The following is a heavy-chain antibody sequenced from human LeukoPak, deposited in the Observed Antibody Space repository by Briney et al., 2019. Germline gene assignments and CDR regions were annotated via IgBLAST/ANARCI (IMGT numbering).Heavy chain of an antibody. CDR1: GFTFDDYG. CDR3: ASSRWYCGGDCYSSLGY. CDR2: INWNGGST. Sequence: PGGSLRLSCAASGFTFDDYGMSWVRQAPGKGLEWVSGINWNGGSTGYADSVKGRFTISRDNAKNTLYLQMNSLRAEDTAVYYCASSRWYCGGDCYSSLGYWGQGTLVTVSS. D-gene: IGHD2-21*02. V-gene: IGHV3-20*04. J-gene: IGHJ4*02.